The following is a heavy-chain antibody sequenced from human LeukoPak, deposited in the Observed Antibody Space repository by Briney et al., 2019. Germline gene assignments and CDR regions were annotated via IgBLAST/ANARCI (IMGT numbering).Heavy chain of an antibody. CDR1: GLPFSNHW. J-gene: IGHJ3*02. Sequence: GGSLRLSCAVSGLPFSNHWMTWVRQAPGKGLERVANINQDGSEKYYVDSVKGRFSISRDNAKSSLYLQMNSLRVEDTAMYFCAREGYGDYHIWGQGTIVAVSS. CDR2: INQDGSEK. CDR3: AREGYGDYHI. D-gene: IGHD4-17*01. V-gene: IGHV3-7*01.